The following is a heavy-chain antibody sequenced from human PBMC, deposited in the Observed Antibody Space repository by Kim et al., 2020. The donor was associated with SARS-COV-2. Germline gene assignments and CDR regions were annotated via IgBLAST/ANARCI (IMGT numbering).Heavy chain of an antibody. CDR2: IYYSGST. J-gene: IGHJ3*02. CDR3: ARSPVAGRAFDI. CDR1: GGSISSSSYY. D-gene: IGHD6-19*01. V-gene: IGHV4-39*01. Sequence: SETLSLTCTVSGGSISSSSYYWGWIRQPPGKGLEWIGSIYYSGSTYYNPSLKSRVTISVDTSKNQFSLKLSSVTAADTAVYYCARSPVAGRAFDIWGQGTMVTVSS.